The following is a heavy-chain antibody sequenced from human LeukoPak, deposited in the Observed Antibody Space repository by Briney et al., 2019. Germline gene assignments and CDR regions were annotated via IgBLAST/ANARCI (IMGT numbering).Heavy chain of an antibody. D-gene: IGHD6-19*01. V-gene: IGHV4-30-2*01. J-gene: IGHJ4*02. CDR1: GVSISSGGNS. CDR2: IYQSGST. CDR3: ARVGSDYVDY. Sequence: SETLSLTCAVSGVSISSGGNSWNWIRQPPGKGLEWIGYIYQSGSTYYNPSLKSRVTIAVDTSKNQFSLKLSSVTAADTAVYYCARVGSDYVDYWGQGTLVTVSS.